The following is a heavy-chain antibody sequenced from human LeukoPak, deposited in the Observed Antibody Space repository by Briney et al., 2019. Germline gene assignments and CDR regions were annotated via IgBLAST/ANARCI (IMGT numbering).Heavy chain of an antibody. V-gene: IGHV1-69*05. CDR3: ARDYRGNRYYYYYMDV. Sequence: GASVKVSCKASGGTFSSYAISWVRQAPRQGLEWMGGIIPIFGTANYAQKFQGRVTITTDESTSTAYMELRSLRSDDTAVYYCARDYRGNRYYYYYMDVWGKGTTVTVSS. CDR1: GGTFSSYA. CDR2: IIPIFGTA. D-gene: IGHD1-14*01. J-gene: IGHJ6*03.